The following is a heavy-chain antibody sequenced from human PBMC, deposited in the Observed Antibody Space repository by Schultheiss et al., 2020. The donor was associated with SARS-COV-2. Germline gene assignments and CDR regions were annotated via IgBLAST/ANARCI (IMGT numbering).Heavy chain of an antibody. V-gene: IGHV3-23*01. Sequence: GGSLRLSCAASGFTFSSYAMSWVRQAPGKGLEWVSAISGSGGSTYYADSVKGRFTISRDNSKNTLYLQMNSLRAEDTAVYYCAKESCSGGSCYSRLDYWGQGTLVTVSS. CDR3: AKESCSGGSCYSRLDY. J-gene: IGHJ4*02. CDR1: GFTFSSYA. D-gene: IGHD2-15*01. CDR2: ISGSGGST.